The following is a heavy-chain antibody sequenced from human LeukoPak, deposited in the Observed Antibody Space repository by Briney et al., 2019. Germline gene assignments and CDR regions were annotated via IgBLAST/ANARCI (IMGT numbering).Heavy chain of an antibody. D-gene: IGHD1-26*01. J-gene: IGHJ4*02. Sequence: PGGSLRLSCAVSGFTFINYAMSWVRQAPGKGLEWVSGISGSGSSTYYADSVKGRFTLSRDYPKNTLYLQMNSLRAEDTAVYFCAKYSGSYYYPPNWDSWGQGTLVTVSS. CDR3: AKYSGSYYYPPNWDS. CDR2: ISGSGSST. CDR1: GFTFINYA. V-gene: IGHV3-23*01.